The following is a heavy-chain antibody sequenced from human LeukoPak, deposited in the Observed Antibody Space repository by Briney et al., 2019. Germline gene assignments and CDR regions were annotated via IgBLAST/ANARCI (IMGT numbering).Heavy chain of an antibody. CDR1: GFTFSDYY. CDR3: ARDLFSLVSSGNHYFDY. D-gene: IGHD3-22*01. J-gene: IGHJ4*02. CDR2: ISNSGDTI. Sequence: GGSLRLSCAASGFTFSDYYMTWIRQAPGKGLEFFSYISNSGDTIYYADSVKGRFTISRDNAKNSLYLQMNTLRAEDTAVYYCARDLFSLVSSGNHYFDYWGQGTLVTVSS. V-gene: IGHV3-11*01.